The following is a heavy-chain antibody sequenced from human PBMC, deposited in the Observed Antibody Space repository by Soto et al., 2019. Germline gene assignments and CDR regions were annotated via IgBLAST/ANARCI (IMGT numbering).Heavy chain of an antibody. CDR2: ISQRGDTI. Sequence: PGGSLSLSFATSGFTFRGYEINWVRQAPGKGLEWVSYISQRGDTIYYADSVKGRFTISRDNVKNSLFLQMDRLGGEDTGVYYCARHRSPSPDYWGQGTLVTVSS. CDR3: ARHRSPSPDY. V-gene: IGHV3-48*03. CDR1: GFTFRGYE. J-gene: IGHJ4*02.